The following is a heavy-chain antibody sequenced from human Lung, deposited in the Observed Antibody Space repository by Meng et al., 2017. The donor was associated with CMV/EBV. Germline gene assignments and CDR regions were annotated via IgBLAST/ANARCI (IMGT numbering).Heavy chain of an antibody. Sequence: EVQLLRLGGGWEQPGGSLGLSGEAIGLAFSTYSMTWVRQAPGKGLEWVSGINESGDRTYHADSVKGRFTISRDNSKNTLYLQMNSLRVEDTAIYYCVNRAWMDFWGQGNLVTVSS. V-gene: IGHV3-23*01. J-gene: IGHJ4*02. D-gene: IGHD3/OR15-3a*01. CDR2: INESGDRT. CDR3: VNRAWMDF. CDR1: GLAFSTYS.